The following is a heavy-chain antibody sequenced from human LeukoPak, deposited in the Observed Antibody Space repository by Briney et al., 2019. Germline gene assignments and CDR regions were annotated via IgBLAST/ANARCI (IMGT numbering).Heavy chain of an antibody. J-gene: IGHJ4*02. CDR2: IFYSGST. D-gene: IGHD6-13*01. V-gene: IGHV4-31*03. CDR3: ARARRPGYSSSYLDY. Sequence: PSETLSLTCTVSGGSISSGGYYWSWLRQHPGKGLEWIGFIFYSGSTYYNPSLKSRVTISVDTSKNQFSLKLSSVTAADTAVYYCARARRPGYSSSYLDYWGQGTLVTVSS. CDR1: GGSISSGGYY.